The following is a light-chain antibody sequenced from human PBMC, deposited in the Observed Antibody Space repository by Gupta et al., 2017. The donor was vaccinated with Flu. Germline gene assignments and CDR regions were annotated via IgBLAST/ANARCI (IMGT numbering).Light chain of an antibody. CDR2: WAS. CDR1: QSVLYSSNNKNY. CDR3: QQYLTIPRT. V-gene: IGKV4-1*01. Sequence: DIVMTQSPDSLAVSLGERATINCKSSQSVLYSSNNKNYLAWYQQRPGQPPKLLIYWASTRESGVPDRFSGSGSGTDFALTISSLHAEDVATYYCQQYLTIPRTFGQGTKVEIK. J-gene: IGKJ1*01.